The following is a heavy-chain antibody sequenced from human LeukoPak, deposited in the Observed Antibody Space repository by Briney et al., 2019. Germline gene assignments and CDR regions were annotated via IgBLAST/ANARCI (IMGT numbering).Heavy chain of an antibody. D-gene: IGHD6-6*01. Sequence: GGSLRLSCAASGFTFSSYSMSWVRQAPGKGLEWVSLISWNGVSTYYADSVKGRFTISRDNSKNSLYLQMNSLRTEDTALYYCAKERGSSGYFDYWGQGTLVTVSS. V-gene: IGHV3-43*01. CDR3: AKERGSSGYFDY. J-gene: IGHJ4*02. CDR2: ISWNGVST. CDR1: GFTFSSYS.